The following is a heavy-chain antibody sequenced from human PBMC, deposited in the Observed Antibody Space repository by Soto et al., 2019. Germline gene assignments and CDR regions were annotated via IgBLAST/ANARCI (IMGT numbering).Heavy chain of an antibody. Sequence: SVKVSCKASGGTFSSHAISWVRQAPGRGLEWVGGIIPIFGTTNYAQNFRARVTITADESTSTAYMGLSSLTSEDTAVYYCGSVGYCSSTNCLFYYYHYGMDVWGQGTTVTVSS. D-gene: IGHD2-2*03. CDR2: IIPIFGTT. J-gene: IGHJ6*02. CDR3: GSVGYCSSTNCLFYYYHYGMDV. V-gene: IGHV1-69*13. CDR1: GGTFSSHA.